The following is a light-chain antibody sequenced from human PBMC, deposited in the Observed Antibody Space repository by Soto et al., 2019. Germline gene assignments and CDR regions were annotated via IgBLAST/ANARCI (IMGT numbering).Light chain of an antibody. CDR2: GAS. J-gene: IGKJ1*01. Sequence: EIVLTQSPGTLSLSPGERATLSCRASQSVSNNYLAWYQQKPGQAPRLLIYGASNRATGIPDRFSGSGSGTDFTLTISRLEPEDLAGYYCQQYGSSGTFGQGTKVDIK. V-gene: IGKV3-20*01. CDR3: QQYGSSGT. CDR1: QSVSNNY.